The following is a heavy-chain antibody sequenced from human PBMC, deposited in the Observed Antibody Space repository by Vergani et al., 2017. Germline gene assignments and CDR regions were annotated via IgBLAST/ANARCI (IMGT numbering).Heavy chain of an antibody. D-gene: IGHD2-2*02. CDR3: VRDRGLCAGGRCYTEAWDY. CDR1: GFALNRHA. CDR2: ISFDGTNE. Sequence: QVQLVESGGGVVQPGTSLRLSCVVSGFALNRHAMYWVRQAPGKGLEWVVGISFDGTNEYYPDLVKGRFTISRDIAKNTLYLQVRNLRLEYTGVYHCVRDRGLCAGGRCYTEAWDYWGQGTPVTVSS. V-gene: IGHV3-30-3*01. J-gene: IGHJ4*02.